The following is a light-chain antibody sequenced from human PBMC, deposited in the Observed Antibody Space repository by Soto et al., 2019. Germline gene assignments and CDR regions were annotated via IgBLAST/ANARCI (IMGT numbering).Light chain of an antibody. Sequence: QAVVTQPASVSGSPGQSIAISCTGTSSDVGAYNSVSWYQQHPGRAPKLMIHDVSNRPSGVSNRFSGSKSGNTASLTISGLQAEDEADYYCSSYTSSSTYVFGTGTKLTVL. J-gene: IGLJ1*01. CDR1: SSDVGAYNS. V-gene: IGLV2-14*03. CDR2: DVS. CDR3: SSYTSSSTYV.